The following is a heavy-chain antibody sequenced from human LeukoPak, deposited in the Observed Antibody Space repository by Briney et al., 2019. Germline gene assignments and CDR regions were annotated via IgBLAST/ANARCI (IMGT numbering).Heavy chain of an antibody. CDR3: ARHNHGYPHNWFDP. D-gene: IGHD5-24*01. J-gene: IGHJ5*02. CDR2: FYYSGSA. CDR1: GGSISSYY. Sequence: SETLTLTCSVSGGSISSYYWCWIRQPPGGGLEWIGYFYYSGSAKYNPSLKSRVTISVDKSKNHVSLKPTTVTAADTAVYYCARHNHGYPHNWFDPWGQGTVVRVS. V-gene: IGHV4-59*08.